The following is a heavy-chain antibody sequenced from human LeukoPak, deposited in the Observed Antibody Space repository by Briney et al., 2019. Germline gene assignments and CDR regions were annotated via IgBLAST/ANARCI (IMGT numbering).Heavy chain of an antibody. D-gene: IGHD6-13*01. V-gene: IGHV3-23*01. CDR2: ISGSGGST. J-gene: IGHJ3*02. Sequence: SGGSLRLSCAASGFTFSNYAMSWVRQAPGKGLEWVSGISGSGGSTYYADSVKGRFTISRDNSKTTLYLQMNSLRAEDTAVYYCAKGSSSYYLAFDIWGQGTMVTVSS. CDR3: AKGSSSYYLAFDI. CDR1: GFTFSNYA.